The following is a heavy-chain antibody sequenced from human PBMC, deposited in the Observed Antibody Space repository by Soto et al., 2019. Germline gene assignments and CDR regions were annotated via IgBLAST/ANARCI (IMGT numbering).Heavy chain of an antibody. CDR2: IYPGDSDT. V-gene: IGHV5-51*01. CDR1: GYNFPDYW. J-gene: IGHJ4*02. Sequence: PGESLKISCKGLGYNFPDYWIAWVRQMPGKGLEWMGIIYPGDSDTRYSPSFQGQVTMSVDKSINTAYLQWSSLKPSDTATYYCARPLSSGWAGADYWGQGTLVTVSS. D-gene: IGHD6-19*01. CDR3: ARPLSSGWAGADY.